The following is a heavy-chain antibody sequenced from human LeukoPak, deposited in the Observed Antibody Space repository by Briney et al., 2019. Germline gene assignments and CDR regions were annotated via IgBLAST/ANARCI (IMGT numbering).Heavy chain of an antibody. CDR2: IKQDGSEK. CDR1: GFTFSSYW. V-gene: IGHV3-7*01. Sequence: GGSLRLSCVASGFTFSSYWMSWVRQAPGKGLEWVANIKQDGSEKYYVDSVKGRFTISRDNAKNSLYLQLSSLRADDAAVYYCARDVGPGDYWGQGTLVTVSS. D-gene: IGHD3-10*01. J-gene: IGHJ4*02. CDR3: ARDVGPGDY.